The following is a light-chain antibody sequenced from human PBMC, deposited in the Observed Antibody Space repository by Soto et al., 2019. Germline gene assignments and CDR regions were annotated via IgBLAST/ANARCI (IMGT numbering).Light chain of an antibody. CDR2: GAS. Sequence: EIVLTQSPGTLSLSPGERATLSCRASQSVSNNYLAWYQQKPGQAPRLLIYGASSRATGIPDRFSGSGSGTEFTLTISRLEPEDFALFYCQQYSGSPLTFGQGTRVEIK. CDR3: QQYSGSPLT. V-gene: IGKV3-20*01. J-gene: IGKJ1*01. CDR1: QSVSNNY.